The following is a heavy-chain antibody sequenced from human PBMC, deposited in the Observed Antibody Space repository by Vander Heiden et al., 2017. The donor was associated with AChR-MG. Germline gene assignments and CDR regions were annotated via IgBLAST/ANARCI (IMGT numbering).Heavy chain of an antibody. CDR2: INYSGRT. CDR3: ARVLATSGTYLDY. D-gene: IGHD1-26*01. J-gene: IGHJ4*02. V-gene: IGHV4-59*01. CDR1: GGSISSNY. Sequence: QVQLQESGPGLVKPSETLSLTCTVSGGSISSNYWSWIRQPPGKGLEWIGYINYSGRTKYNPSLKSRVTISVDTSKNKFSLRLSSVTAADTAVYYCARVLATSGTYLDYWGQVTLVTVSS.